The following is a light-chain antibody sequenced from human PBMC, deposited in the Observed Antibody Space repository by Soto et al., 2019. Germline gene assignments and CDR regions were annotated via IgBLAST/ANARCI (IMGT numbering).Light chain of an antibody. Sequence: EIGLTQSPENLSLSPGERATLSCRASQSVDSTSLAWYLQKPGQAPRLLIYDASNRATGIPDRFSGSGSGTDFTLTISRLEPEDFAVYFCQQDGRSPWTFGQGTKVDIK. V-gene: IGKV3-20*01. CDR3: QQDGRSPWT. CDR2: DAS. CDR1: QSVDSTS. J-gene: IGKJ1*01.